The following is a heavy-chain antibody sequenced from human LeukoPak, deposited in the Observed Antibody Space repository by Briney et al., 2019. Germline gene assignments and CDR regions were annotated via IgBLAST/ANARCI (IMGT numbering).Heavy chain of an antibody. CDR1: GFTFSSYS. CDR3: ARARSSSSGDY. Sequence: GGSLRLSCAASGFTFSSYSMNWVRQAPGKXXEWVSSISSSSSYIYYADSVKGRFTISRDNAKNSLYLQMNSLRAEDTAVYYCARARSSSSGDYWGQGTLVTVSS. D-gene: IGHD6-6*01. V-gene: IGHV3-21*01. CDR2: ISSSSSYI. J-gene: IGHJ4*02.